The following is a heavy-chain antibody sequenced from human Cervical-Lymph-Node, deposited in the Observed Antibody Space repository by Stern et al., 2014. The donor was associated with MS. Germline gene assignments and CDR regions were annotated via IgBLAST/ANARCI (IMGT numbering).Heavy chain of an antibody. CDR3: ARGRSSRVCFSSSCYYNWFDS. Sequence: VQLVESGGGVVPPGGSLRLSCVVSRFSFNTSTMHWVRQAPGKGLAWVAVISKDGSEKYYGDSMKGRVTVSRDNSKNTLSLHLTSLRSEDTALYYCARGRSSRVCFSSSCYYNWFDSWGQGTLVTVSS. J-gene: IGHJ5*01. CDR2: ISKDGSEK. D-gene: IGHD2-2*01. V-gene: IGHV3-30*04. CDR1: RFSFNTST.